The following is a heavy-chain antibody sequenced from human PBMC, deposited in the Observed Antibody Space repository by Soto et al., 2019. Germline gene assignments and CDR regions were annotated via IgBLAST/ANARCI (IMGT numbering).Heavy chain of an antibody. Sequence: GGSLRLSCSASGFTFSSYAMPWVRQAPGKGLEYVSAISSNGGSTYYADSVKGRFTISRDNSKNTLYLQMSSLRAEDTAVYYCVKDPRNYSFDYWGQGTLVTVSS. J-gene: IGHJ4*02. V-gene: IGHV3-64D*06. CDR2: ISSNGGST. D-gene: IGHD1-7*01. CDR1: GFTFSSYA. CDR3: VKDPRNYSFDY.